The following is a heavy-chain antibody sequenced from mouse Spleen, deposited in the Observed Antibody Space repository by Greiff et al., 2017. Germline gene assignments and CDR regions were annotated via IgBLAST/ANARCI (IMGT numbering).Heavy chain of an antibody. CDR3: ARSFNWDAYFDY. Sequence: VQLQQSGAELVKPGASVKLSCKASGYTFTSYWMHWVKQRPGQGLEWIGMIHPNSGSTNYNEKFKSKATLTVDKSSSTAYMQLSSLTSEDSAVYYCARSFNWDAYFDYWGQGTTLTVSS. D-gene: IGHD4-1*01. CDR1: GYTFTSYW. CDR2: IHPNSGST. J-gene: IGHJ2*01. V-gene: IGHV1-64*01.